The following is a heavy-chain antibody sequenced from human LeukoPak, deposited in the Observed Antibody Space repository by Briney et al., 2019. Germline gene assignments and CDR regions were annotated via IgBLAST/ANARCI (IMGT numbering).Heavy chain of an antibody. CDR1: GFTFSGSA. Sequence: GGSLKLSCAASGFTFSGSALHWVRQASGKGLEWVGRISSKANSYATTYAASVNGRFTISRDDSKNTAYLQKNSLKTEDTAVYYCTPYRDRNWFDPWGQGTLVTVSS. J-gene: IGHJ5*02. D-gene: IGHD5-24*01. CDR3: TPYRDRNWFDP. V-gene: IGHV3-73*01. CDR2: ISSKANSYAT.